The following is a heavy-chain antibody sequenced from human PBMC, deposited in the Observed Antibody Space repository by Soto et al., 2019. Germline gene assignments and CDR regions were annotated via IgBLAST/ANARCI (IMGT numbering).Heavy chain of an antibody. CDR2: ISGSGGTI. Sequence: EVQLLESGGGLVQPGGSLRLSCAASGFTFSSYAMSWVRQAPGKGLEWVSGISGSGGTISYTDSVKGRFTISRDNSKNTLYRQMNSLRAEDTAMYYCAKDLYCFSTRCYGGYCDLWGRGTLVTVSS. CDR1: GFTFSSYA. D-gene: IGHD2-2*01. J-gene: IGHJ2*01. CDR3: AKDLYCFSTRCYGGYCDL. V-gene: IGHV3-23*01.